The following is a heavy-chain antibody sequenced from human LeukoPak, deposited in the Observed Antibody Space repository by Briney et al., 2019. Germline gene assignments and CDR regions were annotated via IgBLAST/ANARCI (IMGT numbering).Heavy chain of an antibody. CDR1: GFTFSSYA. CDR2: ISGSGGST. Sequence: PGASLRLSCAASGFTFSSYAMSWVRQAPGKGLEWVSVISGSGGSTYYADSVKGRFTISRDNSKNTLYLQMNSLRAEDTAVYYCAKDPNYYDSSGYYHWGQRTLATVSS. CDR3: AKDPNYYDSSGYYH. D-gene: IGHD3-22*01. V-gene: IGHV3-23*01. J-gene: IGHJ5*02.